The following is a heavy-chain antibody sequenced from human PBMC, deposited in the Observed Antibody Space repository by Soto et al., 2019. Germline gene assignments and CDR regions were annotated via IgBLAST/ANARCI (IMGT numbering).Heavy chain of an antibody. D-gene: IGHD1-26*01. CDR1: GGSVSSGSYY. J-gene: IGHJ4*02. V-gene: IGHV4-61*01. Sequence: QVQLQESGPGLVKPSETLSLTCTVSGGSVSSGSYYWSWIRQPPGKGLEWIGYIYYSGSTNYNPSLKSRVTISVDTSKNQFSLKLSSVTAADTAVYYCARDLGGSYHRAFDYWGQGTLVIVSP. CDR3: ARDLGGSYHRAFDY. CDR2: IYYSGST.